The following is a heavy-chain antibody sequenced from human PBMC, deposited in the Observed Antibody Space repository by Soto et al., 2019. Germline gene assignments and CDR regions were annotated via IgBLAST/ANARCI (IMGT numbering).Heavy chain of an antibody. CDR3: ARHGGEYGEAAGGGGY. J-gene: IGHJ4*02. V-gene: IGHV4-39*01. CDR2: IDYSGST. Sequence: QLQLQESGPGLVKTSETLSLTCTVSGGSISSSSYYWGWIRQPPGKGLEWIGRIDYSGSTYYNTFLKGRAPIAVDTSNNQFSLKLSSVTAADTAVYYCARHGGEYGEAAGGGGYWVQGTLVTVSS. CDR1: GGSISSSSYY. D-gene: IGHD6-13*01.